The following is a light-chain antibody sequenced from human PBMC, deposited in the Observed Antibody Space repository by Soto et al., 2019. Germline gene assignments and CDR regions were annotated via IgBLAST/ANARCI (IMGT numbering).Light chain of an antibody. CDR2: DAS. CDR3: QPYDGN. Sequence: DIQMTQSPSTLATSVGNRVTITCRASQNINRWLAWYQQKPGKAPKVLIYDASSLESGVPSRFSGSGSGTEFTLTITSLQPDDFATYYCQPYDGNFGPGTKVDFK. V-gene: IGKV1-5*01. J-gene: IGKJ3*01. CDR1: QNINRW.